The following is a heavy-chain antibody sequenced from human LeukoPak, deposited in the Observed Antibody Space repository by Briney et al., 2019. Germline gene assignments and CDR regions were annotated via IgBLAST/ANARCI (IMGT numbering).Heavy chain of an antibody. D-gene: IGHD3-3*01. CDR2: IYIGGST. CDR1: GSTVSSNY. J-gene: IGHJ3*02. V-gene: IGHV3-53*01. CDR3: ARVRLDRSERYLDAFEN. Sequence: GGSLRLSCAASGSTVSSNYMSWVRQTPGKGLEWVSSIYIGGSTYYAAYVKGRSTISSDNSKHTMHCLVNSMTAEDTAVIYCARVRLDRSERYLDAFENWGQGTMVTVSS.